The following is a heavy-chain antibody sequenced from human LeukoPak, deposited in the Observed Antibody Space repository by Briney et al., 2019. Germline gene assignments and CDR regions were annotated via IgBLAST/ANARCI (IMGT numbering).Heavy chain of an antibody. Sequence: SQTLSLTCTVSGGSISSGGYYWSWIRQHPGQGLEWIGYIYYSGSTYYNPSLKSRVTISVDTSKNQFSLKLSSVTAADTAVYYCARDPTSGPFDPWGQGTLVTVSS. CDR3: ARDPTSGPFDP. J-gene: IGHJ5*02. CDR2: IYYSGST. CDR1: GGSISSGGYY. V-gene: IGHV4-31*03.